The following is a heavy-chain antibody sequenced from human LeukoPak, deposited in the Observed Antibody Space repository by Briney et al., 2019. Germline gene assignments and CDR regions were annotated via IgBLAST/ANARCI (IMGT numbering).Heavy chain of an antibody. D-gene: IGHD3-9*01. CDR2: ISWNSGSI. V-gene: IGHV3-9*01. J-gene: IGHJ2*01. Sequence: GRSLRLSCAASGFTFDDYAMHWVRQAPGKGLEWVSGISWNSGSIGYADSVKGRFTISRDNAKTSLYLQMNNLRADDTAVYYCARARYHYDNTGHSYWYFDLWGRGTLVTVSS. CDR3: ARARYHYDNTGHSYWYFDL. CDR1: GFTFDDYA.